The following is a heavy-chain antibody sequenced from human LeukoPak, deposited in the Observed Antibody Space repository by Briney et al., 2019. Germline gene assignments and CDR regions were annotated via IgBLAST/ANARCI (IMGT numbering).Heavy chain of an antibody. D-gene: IGHD1-26*01. V-gene: IGHV3-74*01. CDR3: ARGHSGSSFDY. Sequence: GGSLRLSCAASGFTFSSYWMHWVRQAPGKGLVWVSRINSDGSSTSYADSVKGRFTISRDNAKNTLYLQVNSLRAEDTAVHYCARGHSGSSFDYWGQGTLVTVSS. CDR2: INSDGSST. CDR1: GFTFSSYW. J-gene: IGHJ4*02.